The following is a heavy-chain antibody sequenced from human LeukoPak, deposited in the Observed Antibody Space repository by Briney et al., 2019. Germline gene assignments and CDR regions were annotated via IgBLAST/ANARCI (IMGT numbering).Heavy chain of an antibody. Sequence: SVKVSCKASGGTFSSYAISWVRQAPGQGLEWMGGIIPIFGTANYAQKFQGRVTITADESTSTAYMELSSLRSEDTAVYYCARGTDPSPNIVVVVAAISYYYGMDVWGQGTTVTVSS. CDR3: ARGTDPSPNIVVVVAAISYYYGMDV. V-gene: IGHV1-69*13. J-gene: IGHJ6*02. CDR2: IIPIFGTA. D-gene: IGHD2-15*01. CDR1: GGTFSSYA.